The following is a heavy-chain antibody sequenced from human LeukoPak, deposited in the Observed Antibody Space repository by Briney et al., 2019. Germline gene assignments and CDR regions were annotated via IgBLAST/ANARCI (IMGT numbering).Heavy chain of an antibody. CDR2: INSDGRST. CDR3: ARGGLTGTTIPYFDY. CDR1: EFTFSSYW. Sequence: GGSLRLSCTASEFTFSSYWMHWDRQPPGKGLVWVSRINSDGRSTSYTDAVKGRFTISRDNAKNTLYLRMNSLRAEDTAVYYCARGGLTGTTIPYFDYWGQGTLVTVSS. V-gene: IGHV3-74*01. D-gene: IGHD1-7*01. J-gene: IGHJ4*02.